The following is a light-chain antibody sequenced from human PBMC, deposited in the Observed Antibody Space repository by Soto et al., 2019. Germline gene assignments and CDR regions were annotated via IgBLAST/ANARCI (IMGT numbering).Light chain of an antibody. J-gene: IGKJ4*01. V-gene: IGKV1-9*01. CDR3: QQVNSFPPFT. Sequence: DIQLTQSPSFLSESVGDRVTITCRASQDFISSLAWYQQKPGKAPKILMYAASSLESWVPSRFSGSGSGTEFTLTISSLQPDDFATYYCQQVNSFPPFTFGGGTTVEIK. CDR1: QDFISS. CDR2: AAS.